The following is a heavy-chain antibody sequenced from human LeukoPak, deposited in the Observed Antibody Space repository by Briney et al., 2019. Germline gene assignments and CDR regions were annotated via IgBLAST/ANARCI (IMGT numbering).Heavy chain of an antibody. CDR2: INPNSGGT. Sequence: ASVKVSCKATGYTFTGYYMHWARQAPGQGLEWMGWINPNSGGTNYAQKFQGRVTMTRDTSISTAYMELSRLRSDDTAVYYCARGSSIAVAGTDYWGQGTLVTVSS. J-gene: IGHJ4*02. CDR1: GYTFTGYY. CDR3: ARGSSIAVAGTDY. V-gene: IGHV1-2*02. D-gene: IGHD6-19*01.